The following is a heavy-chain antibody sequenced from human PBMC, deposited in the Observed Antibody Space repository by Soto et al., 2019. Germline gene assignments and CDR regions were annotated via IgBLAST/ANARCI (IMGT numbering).Heavy chain of an antibody. CDR1: GGSISTSNYY. CDR2: IHYSGTT. J-gene: IGHJ4*02. V-gene: IGHV4-39*01. D-gene: IGHD2-21*02. CDR3: ATFVVPASRHTEFDF. Sequence: SETLSLTCTVSGGSISTSNYYWGWVRQPPGKGLDWIGNIHYSGTTYYNPSLKSRVTISVDTSKNQFSLKLNSVTAADTAVYYCATFVVPASRHTEFDFWGPGTLVTVSS.